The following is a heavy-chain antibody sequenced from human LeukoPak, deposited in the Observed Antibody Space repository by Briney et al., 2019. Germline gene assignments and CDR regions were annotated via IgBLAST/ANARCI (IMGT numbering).Heavy chain of an antibody. CDR1: GDSVSGSPAV. V-gene: IGHV6-1*01. Sequence: SQTLSLTCAISGDSVSGSPAVWNWIRQSPSRGLEWLGRAYYRSKWYIDYAVSVKGRITITPDTSKNQFSLQLNSVTPEDTAVYYCARGAVRGGTNFDYWGQGTLVTLSS. J-gene: IGHJ4*02. D-gene: IGHD3-10*01. CDR3: ARGAVRGGTNFDY. CDR2: AYYRSKWYI.